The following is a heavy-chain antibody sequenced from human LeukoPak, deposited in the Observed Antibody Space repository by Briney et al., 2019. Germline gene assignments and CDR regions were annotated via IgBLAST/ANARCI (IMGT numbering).Heavy chain of an antibody. CDR1: GFTFDDYA. CDR3: AKGGSHFQD. J-gene: IGHJ1*01. D-gene: IGHD1-26*01. Sequence: GGSLRLSCAASGFTFDDYAMHWVRQAPGKGLEWVSGISWNSDSIGYADSVKGRFTISRDYANSSLYLQMTSLRAEDTAVYYCAKGGSHFQDWGQGTLVTVSS. V-gene: IGHV3-9*01. CDR2: ISWNSDSI.